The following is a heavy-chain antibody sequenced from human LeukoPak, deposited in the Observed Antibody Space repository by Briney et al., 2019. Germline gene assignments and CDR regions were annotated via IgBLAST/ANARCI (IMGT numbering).Heavy chain of an antibody. J-gene: IGHJ4*02. D-gene: IGHD1-26*01. CDR3: AREQHGAGLAYFDY. Sequence: KSSETLSLTCTLSGGSISSYYWYWIRQPPGNRLECIGYIYYSGSTKYNPSLQSRVTLSVDTSKNQFSLRLSSVTAADTAVYYCAREQHGAGLAYFDYWGQGILVTVSS. CDR1: GGSISSYY. V-gene: IGHV4-59*01. CDR2: IYYSGST.